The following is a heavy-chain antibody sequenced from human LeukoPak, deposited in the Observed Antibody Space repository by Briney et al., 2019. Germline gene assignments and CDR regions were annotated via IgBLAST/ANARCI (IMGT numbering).Heavy chain of an antibody. CDR1: GFTFSSYW. CDR3: ARGDSVPLGGGNLLRVLYFHD. CDR2: IKQDGSEK. V-gene: IGHV3-7*03. J-gene: IGHJ1*01. D-gene: IGHD4-23*01. Sequence: GGSLRLSCAASGFTFSSYWMSWVRQAPGKGLEWVANIKQDGSEKYYVDSVKGRFTISRDNAKNSLYLQMNSLRAEDTAVYYCARGDSVPLGGGNLLRVLYFHDWGQGTLVAVSS.